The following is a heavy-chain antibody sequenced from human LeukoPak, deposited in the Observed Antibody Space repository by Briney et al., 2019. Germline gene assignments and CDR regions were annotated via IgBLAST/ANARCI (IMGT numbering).Heavy chain of an antibody. CDR2: INHSGST. V-gene: IGHV4-34*01. J-gene: IGHJ4*02. Sequence: SETLSLTCAVYGGSISSYYWSWVRQPPGKGLEWIGEINHSGSTNYNPSLKSRVTISVDTSQNQFSLKLSSVTAADTAVYYCARDGYSGSDALWGQGTLVTVSS. CDR3: ARDGYSGSDAL. CDR1: GGSISSYY. D-gene: IGHD5-12*01.